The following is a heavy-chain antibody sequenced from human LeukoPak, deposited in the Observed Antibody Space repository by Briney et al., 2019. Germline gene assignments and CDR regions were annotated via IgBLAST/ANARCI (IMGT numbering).Heavy chain of an antibody. Sequence: PGGSLRLSCAASGFTFDNYAMHWVRQAPGKGLEWVSGISWNSGNIFYGDSVKGRFTISRDDAKNSLYLQMNSLRVEDTALYYCAKAAALTRVDSWGQGTLVTVS. D-gene: IGHD6-25*01. CDR3: AKAAALTRVDS. J-gene: IGHJ4*02. CDR2: ISWNSGNI. V-gene: IGHV3-9*01. CDR1: GFTFDNYA.